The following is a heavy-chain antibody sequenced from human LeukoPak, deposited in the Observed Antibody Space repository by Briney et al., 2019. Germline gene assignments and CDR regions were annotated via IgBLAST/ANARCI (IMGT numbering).Heavy chain of an antibody. D-gene: IGHD2-15*01. V-gene: IGHV3-53*01. Sequence: GGSRRLSCAASGFTVSSNYMTWVRQAPWKGLEWVSVLYGNGDTYYADSVKGRFTISRDNSKNTLYLQLNTLRAEDTAVYYCAKDSRSYCSGGSCYEDYWGQGTLVTVSS. CDR2: LYGNGDT. CDR3: AKDSRSYCSGGSCYEDY. CDR1: GFTVSSNY. J-gene: IGHJ4*02.